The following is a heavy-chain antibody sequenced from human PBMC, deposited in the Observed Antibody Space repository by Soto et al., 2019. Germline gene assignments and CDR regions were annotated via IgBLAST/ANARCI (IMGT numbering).Heavy chain of an antibody. J-gene: IGHJ5*02. CDR2: INGGNGNT. Sequence: QVQLVQSGAEEKKPGASVKVSCKASGYSFTSYGMHWVRQAPGQRLEWMGWINGGNGNTKYSQKFQGRVTITRDTSASTAYMELSSLTSEDTAVYYCARADGPGFVGPWGQGTRVTVSS. CDR3: ARADGPGFVGP. D-gene: IGHD2-2*01. V-gene: IGHV1-3*05. CDR1: GYSFTSYG.